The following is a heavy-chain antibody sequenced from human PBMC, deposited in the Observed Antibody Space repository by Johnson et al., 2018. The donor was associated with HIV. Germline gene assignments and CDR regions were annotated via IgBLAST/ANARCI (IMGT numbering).Heavy chain of an antibody. CDR3: VKEGITMEVDI. CDR1: GFTFSSYG. J-gene: IGHJ3*02. Sequence: QVQLVESGGGVVQPGGSLRLSCAASGFTFSSYGMHWVRQAPGKGLEWVAVISYDGSNKYYADSVKGRFTISRDNSKNTLYLQMNSLRDEDTAVYYCVKEGITMEVDIWGQGTMVTVSS. D-gene: IGHD1-14*01. CDR2: ISYDGSNK. V-gene: IGHV3-30*19.